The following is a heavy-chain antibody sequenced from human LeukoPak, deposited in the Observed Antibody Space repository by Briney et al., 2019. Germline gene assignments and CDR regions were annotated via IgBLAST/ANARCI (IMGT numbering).Heavy chain of an antibody. J-gene: IGHJ4*02. V-gene: IGHV4-59*01. Sequence: PSETLSLTCTVSGGSISSYYWSWIRQPPGKGLEWIGYIYYSGSTNYNPSLKSRVTISVDTSKNQFSLKLSSVTAADTAVYYCARFDSSGYYSTFDYWGQGTLVTVSS. CDR2: IYYSGST. CDR3: ARFDSSGYYSTFDY. D-gene: IGHD3-22*01. CDR1: GGSISSYY.